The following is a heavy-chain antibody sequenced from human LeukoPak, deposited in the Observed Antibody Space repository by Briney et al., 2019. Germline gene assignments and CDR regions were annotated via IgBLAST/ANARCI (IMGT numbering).Heavy chain of an antibody. CDR2: INPSGGST. D-gene: IGHD4-17*01. CDR3: ARGLRPYYFDY. V-gene: IGHV1-46*01. Sequence: ASVKVSCKASGYTFTSYYMHWVRQTPGQGLEWMGIINPSGGSTSYAQKFQGRVTMTRDMSTSTVYMELSSLRSEDTAVYYCARGLRPYYFDYWGQGTLVTVSS. CDR1: GYTFTSYY. J-gene: IGHJ4*02.